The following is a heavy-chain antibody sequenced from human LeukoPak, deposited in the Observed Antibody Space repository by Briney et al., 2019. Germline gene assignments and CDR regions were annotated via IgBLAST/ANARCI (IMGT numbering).Heavy chain of an antibody. Sequence: GGSLRLSCAASGFTFSDYYMSWIRQAPGKGLEWVSYISSSSSYTNYADSVKGRFTISRDNAKSSLYLQMNSLRAEDTAVYYCAKPQYDSSWYYFDYWGQGTLVTVSS. CDR2: ISSSSSYT. J-gene: IGHJ4*02. CDR3: AKPQYDSSWYYFDY. CDR1: GFTFSDYY. V-gene: IGHV3-11*06. D-gene: IGHD6-13*01.